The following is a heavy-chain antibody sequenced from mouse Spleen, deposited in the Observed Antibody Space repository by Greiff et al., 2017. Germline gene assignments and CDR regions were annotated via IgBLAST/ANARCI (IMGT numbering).Heavy chain of an antibody. Sequence: VQLQQSGPELVKPGASVKISCKASGYAFSSPWMNWVKQRPGKGLEWIGRIYPGDGDTNYNGKFKGKATLTADKSSSTAYMQLSSLTSEDSAVYFCARSDDGYPWFAYWGQGTLVTVSA. J-gene: IGHJ3*01. CDR2: IYPGDGDT. CDR1: GYAFSSPW. CDR3: ARSDDGYPWFAY. D-gene: IGHD2-3*01. V-gene: IGHV1-82*01.